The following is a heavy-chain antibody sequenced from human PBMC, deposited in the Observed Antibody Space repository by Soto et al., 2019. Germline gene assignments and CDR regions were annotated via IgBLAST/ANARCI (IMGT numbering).Heavy chain of an antibody. CDR2: ISWNSGSI. D-gene: IGHD3-10*01. V-gene: IGHV3-9*01. Sequence: EVQLVESGGGLVQPGRSLRLSCAASGFTFDDYAMHWVRQAPGKGLEWVSGISWNSGSIGYADSVKGRFTISRDNAKNSLYLQTNSLGAEDTAVYYCVPWGFGESPGAFDIWGQGTMVTVSS. J-gene: IGHJ3*02. CDR1: GFTFDDYA. CDR3: VPWGFGESPGAFDI.